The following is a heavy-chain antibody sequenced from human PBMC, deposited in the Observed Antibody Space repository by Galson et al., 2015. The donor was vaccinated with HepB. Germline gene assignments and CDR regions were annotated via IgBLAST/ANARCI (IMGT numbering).Heavy chain of an antibody. D-gene: IGHD6-19*01. J-gene: IGHJ4*02. CDR2: ISYDGSNK. V-gene: IGHV3-30-3*01. CDR3: ARDTVAGSGYFDY. Sequence: SLRLSCAASGFTFSSYAMHWVRQAPGKGLEWVAVISYDGSNKYYADSVKGRFTISRDNSKNTLYLQMNSLRAEDTAVYYCARDTVAGSGYFDYWGQGTLVTVSS. CDR1: GFTFSSYA.